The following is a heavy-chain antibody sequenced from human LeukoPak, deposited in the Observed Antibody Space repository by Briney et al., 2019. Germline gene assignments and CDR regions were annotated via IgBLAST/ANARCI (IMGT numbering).Heavy chain of an antibody. CDR2: ISWNSGSI. J-gene: IGHJ6*02. D-gene: IGHD3-22*01. Sequence: PGGSLRLSCAASGFTFDDYAIHWVRQAPGKGLEWVSGISWNSGSIGYADSVKGRFTISRGNAKNSLYLQMDSLRAEDTALYYCAKDIGAGYYIYYGLDVWGQGTTVTVSS. V-gene: IGHV3-9*01. CDR1: GFTFDDYA. CDR3: AKDIGAGYYIYYGLDV.